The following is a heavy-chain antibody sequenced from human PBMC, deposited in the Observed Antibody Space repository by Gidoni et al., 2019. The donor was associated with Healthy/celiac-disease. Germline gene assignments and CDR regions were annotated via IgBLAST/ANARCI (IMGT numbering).Heavy chain of an antibody. CDR1: GVTFSSYA. CDR2: ISVSGGST. CDR3: AKDPRRDGYNLVDY. V-gene: IGHV3-23*01. Sequence: EVQLLESGGGVVQPGGSLSPSWAASGVTFSSYAMRWVRQAPGKGLGCVSAISVSGGSTYYADSVKGRFTISRDNAKNTLYLQMNSLRAEDTAVYYCAKDPRRDGYNLVDYWGQGTLVTVSS. D-gene: IGHD5-12*01. J-gene: IGHJ4*02.